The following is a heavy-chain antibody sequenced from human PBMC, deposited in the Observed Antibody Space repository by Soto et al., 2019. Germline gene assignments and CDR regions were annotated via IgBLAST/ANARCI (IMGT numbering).Heavy chain of an antibody. CDR3: ATWHEREHAYDV. D-gene: IGHD1-1*01. Sequence: DVQVVESGGGLIQPGESLRLSCVAFGFTISGKKYVAWVRQAPGKGLEWVSALYDVDGSFYADSVKGRFTTSSDSSKTTVYRQMNDLRPDDTAVYYCATWHEREHAYDVWGQGTTVTVSS. CDR1: GFTISGKKY. J-gene: IGHJ3*01. V-gene: IGHV3-53*01. CDR2: LYDVDGS.